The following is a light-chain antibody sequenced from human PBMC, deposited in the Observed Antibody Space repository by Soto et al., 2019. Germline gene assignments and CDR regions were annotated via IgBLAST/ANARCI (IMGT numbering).Light chain of an antibody. CDR3: QQYYTFSYT. CDR1: RGIGDW. V-gene: IGKV1-5*01. J-gene: IGKJ2*01. Sequence: DIQMTQSPSTLSASVGDRVTITCRASRGIGDWLAWYQQKPGQAPKLLINRASRLESSVPSRFSGSGSDIEFTLSISGLQAEDFAIYYCQQYYTFSYTFGQGTSLEI. CDR2: RAS.